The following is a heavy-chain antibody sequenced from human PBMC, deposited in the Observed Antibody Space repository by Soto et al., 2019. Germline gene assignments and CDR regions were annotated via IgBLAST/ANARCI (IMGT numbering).Heavy chain of an antibody. CDR1: GFTVSSNY. Sequence: GGSLRLSCAASGFTVSSNYMSWVRQAPGKGLEWVSVICSGGSTYYADSVKGRFTISRDNSKNTLYLQMNSLRAEDTAVYYCAKERPIVPYYYYYYYGMDVWGQGTTVTVSS. D-gene: IGHD2-8*01. V-gene: IGHV3-53*01. J-gene: IGHJ6*02. CDR2: ICSGGST. CDR3: AKERPIVPYYYYYYYGMDV.